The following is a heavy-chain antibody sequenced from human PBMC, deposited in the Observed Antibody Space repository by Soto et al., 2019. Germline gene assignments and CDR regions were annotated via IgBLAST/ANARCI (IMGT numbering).Heavy chain of an antibody. CDR3: AREAAVLLWFGEHREDWFAP. J-gene: IGHJ5*02. D-gene: IGHD3-10*01. CDR1: GYTFTSYG. V-gene: IGHV1-18*01. Sequence: QVQLLQSGAEVKKPGASVQVSCKASGYTFTSYGISWVRQAPGQGLEWMGWISAYNGNTNYAQKLQGIVTMTTDTATSTAYRELRSLRSDDTAVYYCAREAAVLLWFGEHREDWFAPWGQGTLVTVSS. CDR2: ISAYNGNT.